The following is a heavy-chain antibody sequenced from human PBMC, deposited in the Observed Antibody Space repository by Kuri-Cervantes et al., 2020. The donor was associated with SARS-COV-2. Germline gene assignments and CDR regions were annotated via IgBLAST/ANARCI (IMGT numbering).Heavy chain of an antibody. CDR2: INPNSGGT. D-gene: IGHD7-27*01. CDR3: ARGELTGGNYYYGMDV. V-gene: IGHV1-2*05. CDR1: GYTFTCCS. Sequence: ASVKVSCKASGYTFTCCSLHWLQQAPGQGLEWMGRINPNSGGTNYAQKFQGRVTMTRDTSISTAYMELSRLRSDDTVVYYCARGELTGGNYYYGMDVWGQGTTVTVSS. J-gene: IGHJ6*02.